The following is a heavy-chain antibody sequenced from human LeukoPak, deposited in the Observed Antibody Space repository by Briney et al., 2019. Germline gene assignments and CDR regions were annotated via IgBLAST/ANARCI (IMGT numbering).Heavy chain of an antibody. Sequence: PGGSLRLSCATSGFTFSSYTMNWVRQAPGKGLDWVSYISINSNYIYYADSVQGRFTISRDNAKNSLFLQMRSLRAEDTAVYYCARETDLGYWGQGTLVTVSS. D-gene: IGHD1-1*01. V-gene: IGHV3-21*01. CDR1: GFTFSSYT. CDR3: ARETDLGY. CDR2: ISINSNYI. J-gene: IGHJ4*02.